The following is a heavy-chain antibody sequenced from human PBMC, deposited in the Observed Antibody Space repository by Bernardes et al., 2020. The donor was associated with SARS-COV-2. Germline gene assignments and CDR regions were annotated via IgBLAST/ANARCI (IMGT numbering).Heavy chain of an antibody. CDR2: IYSGGST. Sequence: GGSLRLSCAASGITVSSNYMSWVRQAPGKGLEWVSVIYSGGSTYYAASVKGRFTIPRDNSKNTLYLQMNSLRAEDTAVYYCARGGAYYYGMDVWGQGTTVTVSS. V-gene: IGHV3-66*01. D-gene: IGHD3-16*01. J-gene: IGHJ6*02. CDR3: ARGGAYYYGMDV. CDR1: GITVSSNY.